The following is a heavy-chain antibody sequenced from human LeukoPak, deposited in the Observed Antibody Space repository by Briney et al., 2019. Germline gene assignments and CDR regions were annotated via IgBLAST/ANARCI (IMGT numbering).Heavy chain of an antibody. CDR1: GGSISNYY. J-gene: IGHJ5*02. CDR2: IYYSGST. Sequence: SETLSLTCSVSGGSISNYYWSWIRQPPGKGLEWIGYIYYSGSTNYNPSLKSRVTISVDTSKNQFSLKLSSVTAADTAVYYCAREIVVVPAAMHENWFDPWGQGTLVTVSS. CDR3: AREIVVVPAAMHENWFDP. V-gene: IGHV4-59*12. D-gene: IGHD2-2*01.